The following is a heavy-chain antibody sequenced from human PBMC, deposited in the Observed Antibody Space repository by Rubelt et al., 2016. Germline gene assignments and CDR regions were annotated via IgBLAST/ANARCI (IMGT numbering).Heavy chain of an antibody. D-gene: IGHD3-3*01. CDR1: GFTFSSYW. V-gene: IGHV3-7*01. CDR3: ARDDFEIFGVVIDARDYYYYGMDV. Sequence: EVQLVESGGGLVQPGGSLRVSCAASGFTFSSYWMSWVRQAPGKGLEWVANIKEDGSEKYYVDSVKGRFIISRDNAKNSLSLQMNSLRAEDTAVYYCARDDFEIFGVVIDARDYYYYGMDVWGQGTTVTVSS. J-gene: IGHJ6*02. CDR2: IKEDGSEK.